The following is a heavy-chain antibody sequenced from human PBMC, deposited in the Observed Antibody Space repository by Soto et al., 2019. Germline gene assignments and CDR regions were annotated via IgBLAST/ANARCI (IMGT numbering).Heavy chain of an antibody. CDR1: GFTFSSYS. CDR2: ISSSSSTI. D-gene: IGHD6-19*01. J-gene: IGHJ6*02. Sequence: GSLRLACTASGFTFSSYSMNWVRQAPGKGLEWVSCISSSSSTIYYADSVKGRFTISRDNAKNSLYLQMNSLRDEDTAVYYCARDGTSHSSGWYPRGDYYYGMDVWGQGTKVTVSS. CDR3: ARDGTSHSSGWYPRGDYYYGMDV. V-gene: IGHV3-48*02.